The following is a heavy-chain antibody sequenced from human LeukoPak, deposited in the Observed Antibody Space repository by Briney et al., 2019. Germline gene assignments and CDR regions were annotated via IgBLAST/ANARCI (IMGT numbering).Heavy chain of an antibody. CDR1: GYTFTSYH. V-gene: IGHV1-18*01. CDR2: ISGYNGNT. CDR3: ARVSPNRMISYGYQNWFDP. J-gene: IGHJ5*02. Sequence: ASVKVSCKASGYTFTSYHITWVRQAPGQGLEWMGWISGYNGNTNYAQKFQGRVSMTTDTSTSTAYMELRSLRSDDTAVYFCARVSPNRMISYGYQNWFDPWGQGTLVSVSS. D-gene: IGHD5-18*01.